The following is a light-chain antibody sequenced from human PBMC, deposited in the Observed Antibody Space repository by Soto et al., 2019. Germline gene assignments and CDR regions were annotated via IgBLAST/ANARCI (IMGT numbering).Light chain of an antibody. V-gene: IGLV2-14*01. CDR1: NSDVGGYNY. CDR2: EVS. J-gene: IGLJ1*01. CDR3: SSYSDRSPCV. Sequence: QSVLTQPASVSGSPGQSITISCTWTNSDVGGYNYVTWYQQHRGKAPKLIIYEVSNRPSGVSNRFSGSKSGNTASLTISGLQAADEADYYCSSYSDRSPCVFGTGTKVTVL.